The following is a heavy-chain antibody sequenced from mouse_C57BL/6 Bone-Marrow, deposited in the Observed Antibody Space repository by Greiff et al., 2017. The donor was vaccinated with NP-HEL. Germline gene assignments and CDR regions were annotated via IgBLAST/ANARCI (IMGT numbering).Heavy chain of an antibody. CDR1: GFTFSSYA. CDR3: ARDREGGYYGSTSWLAY. CDR2: ISDGGSYT. D-gene: IGHD1-1*01. J-gene: IGHJ3*01. V-gene: IGHV5-4*01. Sequence: EVQLVESGGGLVKPGGSLKLSCAASGFTFSSYAMSWVRQTPEKRLEWVATISDGGSYTYYPANVKCRFTISRDNAKNNLYLQMSHLKSEDTAMYYCARDREGGYYGSTSWLAYWGQGTLVTVSA.